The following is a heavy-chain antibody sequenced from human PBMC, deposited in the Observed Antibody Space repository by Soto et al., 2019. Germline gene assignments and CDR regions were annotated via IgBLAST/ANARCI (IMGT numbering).Heavy chain of an antibody. Sequence: PGGSLRLSCAATGFTFSVYAMTWVRQAPEKGLEWVSAVTANGGSTYSADSVKGRFTISRDNSKNTLFLQMNSLRAEDTAVSYCASLGVGDWANYYYYYGMDVWGQGTTVTVSS. CDR3: ASLGVGDWANYYYYYGMDV. V-gene: IGHV3-23*01. J-gene: IGHJ6*02. CDR1: GFTFSVYA. D-gene: IGHD2-21*02. CDR2: VTANGGST.